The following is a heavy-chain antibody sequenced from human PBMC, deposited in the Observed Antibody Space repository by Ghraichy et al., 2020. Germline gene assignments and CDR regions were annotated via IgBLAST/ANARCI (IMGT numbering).Heavy chain of an antibody. J-gene: IGHJ4*02. Sequence: GSLRLSCAASGFTFSSGAMSWVRQAPGKGLEWVSGISGSGGSTYYADSVKGRFTISRDNSKNTLYLQMNNLRAEDTALYYCAKRAAGGTGYFDFWGQGTLVTVSS. D-gene: IGHD6-13*01. CDR2: ISGSGGST. V-gene: IGHV3-23*01. CDR3: AKRAAGGTGYFDF. CDR1: GFTFSSGA.